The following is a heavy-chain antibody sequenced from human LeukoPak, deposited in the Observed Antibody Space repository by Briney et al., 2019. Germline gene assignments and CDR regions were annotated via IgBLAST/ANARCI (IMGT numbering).Heavy chain of an antibody. J-gene: IGHJ5*02. CDR3: ARVDYCDSSGYYQP. CDR2: INWNGGST. D-gene: IGHD3-22*01. V-gene: IGHV3-20*04. Sequence: GGSLRLSCAASGFTFDDYGMSWVRQAPGKGLEWVSGINWNGGSTGYADSVKGRFTISRDNAKNSLYLQMNSLRAEDTALYYCARVDYCDSSGYYQPWGQGTLVTVSS. CDR1: GFTFDDYG.